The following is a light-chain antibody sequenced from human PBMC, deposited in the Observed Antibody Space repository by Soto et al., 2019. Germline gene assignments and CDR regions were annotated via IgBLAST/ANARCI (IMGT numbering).Light chain of an antibody. CDR2: GND. J-gene: IGLJ2*01. CDR3: AAWDDSLNGRV. CDR1: SSNIGSNA. V-gene: IGLV1-44*01. Sequence: QSVLTQPPSASGTTGQRVTISCSGSSSNIGSNAVNWYQHLPGTAPKLLIYGNDQRPSGVPDRFSGSKSGTSASLAISGLQSEDEADYYCAAWDDSLNGRVFGGGTKLTVL.